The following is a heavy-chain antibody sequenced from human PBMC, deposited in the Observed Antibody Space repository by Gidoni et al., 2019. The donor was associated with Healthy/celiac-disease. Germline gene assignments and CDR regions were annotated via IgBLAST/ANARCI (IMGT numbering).Heavy chain of an antibody. CDR1: GFTFSSYA. CDR2: ISGSGGST. CDR3: ASGGYCSGGSCYPFDY. Sequence: EVQLVEPGGGLVQPGGSLRLSCAASGFTFSSYAMSWVRQAPGQGLDWASAISGSGGSTYYADSVKGRFTISRDNSKNTLYLQMNSLRAEDTAVYYCASGGYCSGGSCYPFDYWGQGTLVTVSS. V-gene: IGHV3-23*04. J-gene: IGHJ4*02. D-gene: IGHD2-15*01.